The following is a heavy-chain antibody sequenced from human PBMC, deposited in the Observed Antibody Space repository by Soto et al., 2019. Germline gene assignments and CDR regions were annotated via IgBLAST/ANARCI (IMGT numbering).Heavy chain of an antibody. V-gene: IGHV1-69*13. CDR3: ASLGYDSSGYSKKFDY. Sequence: ASVKVSCKASGGTFSSYAISWVRQAPGQGLEWMGGIIPIFGTANYAQKFQGRVTITADESTSTAYMELSSLRSEDTAVYYCASLGYDSSGYSKKFDYWGQGTLVTVSS. CDR2: IIPIFGTA. D-gene: IGHD3-22*01. CDR1: GGTFSSYA. J-gene: IGHJ4*02.